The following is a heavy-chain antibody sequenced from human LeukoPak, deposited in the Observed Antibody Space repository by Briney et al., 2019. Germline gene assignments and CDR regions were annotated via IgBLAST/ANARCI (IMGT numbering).Heavy chain of an antibody. CDR2: ISSSGDTI. V-gene: IGHV3-11*04. D-gene: IGHD3-10*01. CDR1: GFTFSDYY. Sequence: PGGSLRLSCAASGFTFSDYYMSWIRQAPGKGLEWISYISSSGDTIFYADSVKGRFTISRDNAKNSLYLQMNSLRAEDTAVYYCARWGFYYGSGVSNDDYWGQGTLVTVSS. J-gene: IGHJ4*02. CDR3: ARWGFYYGSGVSNDDY.